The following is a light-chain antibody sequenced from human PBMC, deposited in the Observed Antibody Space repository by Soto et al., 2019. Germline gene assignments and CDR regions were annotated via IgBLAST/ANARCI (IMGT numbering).Light chain of an antibody. Sequence: DLVMTQSPLSLPVTPGEPASISCESSESLLWSNGYNYLDWYLQKPGQSPQLLIYLGSNRASGVPDRFSGSGSGTDFTLTISSVEAEDVGVYYCMQSLQMPLTFGPGTKVDVK. J-gene: IGKJ3*01. CDR2: LGS. CDR3: MQSLQMPLT. V-gene: IGKV2-28*01. CDR1: ESLLWSNGYNY.